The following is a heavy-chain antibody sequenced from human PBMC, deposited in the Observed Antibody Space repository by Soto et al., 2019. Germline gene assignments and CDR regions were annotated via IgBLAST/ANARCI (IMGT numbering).Heavy chain of an antibody. V-gene: IGHV1-69*13. CDR2: IIPIFGTA. D-gene: IGHD6-13*01. CDR1: GGTFSSYA. CDR3: ARLPNPTPYSSSGRHVGPPHYYYYYGMDV. J-gene: IGHJ6*02. Sequence: GSSVKVSCKASGGTFSSYAISWVRQAPGQGLEWMGGIIPIFGTANYAQKFQGRVTITADESTSTAYMELSSLRSEDTAVYYCARLPNPTPYSSSGRHVGPPHYYYYYGMDVWGQGTTVTVSS.